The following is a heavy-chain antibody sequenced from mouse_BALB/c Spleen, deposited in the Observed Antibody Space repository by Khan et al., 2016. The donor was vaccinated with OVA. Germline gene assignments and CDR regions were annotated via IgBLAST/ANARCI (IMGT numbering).Heavy chain of an antibody. CDR3: TRREKYGYDPSWFAY. CDR2: INPSDSES. Sequence: QVQLQQSGAELVRPGASVKLSCKASGYTFTSYWMNWVRQRPGQGLEWVGKINPSDSESHYNQMFKDKATLTVDKSSGTAYMQLSSLTSEDSVVYYCTRREKYGYDPSWFAYWGQGTLVTVSA. CDR1: GYTFTSYW. V-gene: IGHV1-61*01. D-gene: IGHD2-2*01. J-gene: IGHJ3*01.